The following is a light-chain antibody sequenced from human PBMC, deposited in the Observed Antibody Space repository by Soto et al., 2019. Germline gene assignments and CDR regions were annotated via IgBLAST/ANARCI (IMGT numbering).Light chain of an antibody. V-gene: IGLV1-40*01. CDR2: TNN. CDR1: SSNIGAGYG. Sequence: QSVLTQPPSVSGAPGQRVTISCTGSSSNIGAGYGVHWYQQLPGTAPKLLIYTNNNRPSGVPDRFSGSKSGTSASLAITGLQADDEADYYCQSYDRSLSSPIFGGGTKVTVL. J-gene: IGLJ2*01. CDR3: QSYDRSLSSPI.